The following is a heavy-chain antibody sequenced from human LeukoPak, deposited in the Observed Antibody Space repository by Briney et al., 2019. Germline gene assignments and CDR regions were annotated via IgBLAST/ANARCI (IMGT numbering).Heavy chain of an antibody. Sequence: PGGSLRLSCAASGFTFDDYAMHWVRQAPGKGLEWVSGISWNSGSIGYADSVKGRFTISRDNAKNSLYLQMNSLRAEDTALYYCAEENYDILTGYKGYGMDVWGQGTTVTVSS. CDR3: AEENYDILTGYKGYGMDV. CDR2: ISWNSGSI. J-gene: IGHJ6*02. V-gene: IGHV3-9*01. CDR1: GFTFDDYA. D-gene: IGHD3-9*01.